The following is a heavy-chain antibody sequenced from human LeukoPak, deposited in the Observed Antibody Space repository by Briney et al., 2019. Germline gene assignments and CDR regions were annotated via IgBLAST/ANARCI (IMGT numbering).Heavy chain of an antibody. V-gene: IGHV4-4*07. CDR1: GSSFKTYY. CDR2: IHTSGSA. Sequence: SETLSLTCSVSGSSFKTYYWSWIRQPAGKALEWIGRIHTSGSADYSPSLQSRVTISVDMSKKEFSLKLTSVTAADTAVYYCARDIVYLIDEDYGWGQGILVTVSS. J-gene: IGHJ4*02. CDR3: ARDIVYLIDEDYG. D-gene: IGHD4-17*01.